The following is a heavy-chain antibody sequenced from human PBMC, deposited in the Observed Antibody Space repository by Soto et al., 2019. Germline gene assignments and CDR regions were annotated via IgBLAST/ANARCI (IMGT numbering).Heavy chain of an antibody. V-gene: IGHV1-3*01. D-gene: IGHD3-16*01. Sequence: GASVKVSCKASGYSFTSYAIHWVRQAPGQRLEWMGWINAGNGYTEYSQKFQGRVSITRDTSASTAYMEVSSLRFEDTAVYYCARGSEPAYRIWHVDGDYWGQGTVVTVSS. J-gene: IGHJ4*02. CDR3: ARGSEPAYRIWHVDGDY. CDR2: INAGNGYT. CDR1: GYSFTSYA.